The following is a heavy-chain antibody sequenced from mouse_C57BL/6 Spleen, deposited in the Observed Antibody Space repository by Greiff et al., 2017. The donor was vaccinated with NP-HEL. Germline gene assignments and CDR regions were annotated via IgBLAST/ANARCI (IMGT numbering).Heavy chain of an antibody. J-gene: IGHJ4*01. CDR3: ARRYYYGSSDPLYYAMDY. CDR2: IDPSDSYT. D-gene: IGHD1-1*01. Sequence: QVQLQQPGAELVMPGASVKLSCKASGYTFTSYWMHWVKQRPGQGLEWIGEIDPSDSYTNYNQKFKGKSTLTVDKSSSTAYMQLSSLRSEDSAVYYCARRYYYGSSDPLYYAMDYWGQGTSVTVSS. V-gene: IGHV1-69*01. CDR1: GYTFTSYW.